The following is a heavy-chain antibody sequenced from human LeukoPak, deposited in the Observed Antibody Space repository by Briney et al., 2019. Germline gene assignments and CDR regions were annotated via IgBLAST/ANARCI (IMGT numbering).Heavy chain of an antibody. CDR2: INPSGGST. V-gene: IGHV1-46*01. CDR3: ARDGGPMIVVVITGDFDY. CDR1: GYTFTSYY. J-gene: IGHJ4*02. D-gene: IGHD3-22*01. Sequence: GASVKVSCKASGYTFTSYYMHWVRQAPGQGLEWMGIINPSGGSTSYAQKFQGRVTMTRDTSTSTVYMELSSLRSEDTAVYYCARDGGPMIVVVITGDFDYWGQGTLVTVSS.